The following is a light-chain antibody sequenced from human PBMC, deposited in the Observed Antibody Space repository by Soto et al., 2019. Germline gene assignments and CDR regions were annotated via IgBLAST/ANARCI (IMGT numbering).Light chain of an antibody. Sequence: EIVLTQSPATLSLSPVSRATLSCRASQSIGTFFAWYQQKPGQAPRLLIYDASNRATGIPARFSGSGSGTDFTLTISSLEPEDFAVYYCQQCYNWPQWTFGQGTRLEIK. CDR1: QSIGTF. J-gene: IGKJ5*01. V-gene: IGKV3-11*01. CDR2: DAS. CDR3: QQCYNWPQWT.